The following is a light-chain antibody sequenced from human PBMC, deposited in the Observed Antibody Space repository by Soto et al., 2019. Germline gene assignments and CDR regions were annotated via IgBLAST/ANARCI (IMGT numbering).Light chain of an antibody. CDR2: AAS. V-gene: IGKV1-27*01. CDR1: QGIGVY. CDR3: QKYNSAPLT. J-gene: IGKJ4*01. Sequence: DIQMTQSPSSLSASLGDRVTITCRASQGIGVYLAWFRQKPGCVPKLLIYAASTLQSGVPSRFSGSGSGTDFTLTISSLQPEDVATYYCQKYNSAPLTFGGGTKVELK.